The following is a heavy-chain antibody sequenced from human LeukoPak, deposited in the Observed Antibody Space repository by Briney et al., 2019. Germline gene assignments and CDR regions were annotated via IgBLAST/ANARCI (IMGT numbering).Heavy chain of an antibody. V-gene: IGHV1-2*02. Sequence: ASVEVSCKGSGYTFTGYYMHWVRQAPGQGLEWMGWINPKSGGTNYAQKFQGRVTMTRDTSISTAYMELSRLTSGDTAVYYCARDDDGMDVWGQGTTVTVSS. CDR3: ARDDDGMDV. CDR1: GYTFTGYY. CDR2: INPKSGGT. J-gene: IGHJ6*02.